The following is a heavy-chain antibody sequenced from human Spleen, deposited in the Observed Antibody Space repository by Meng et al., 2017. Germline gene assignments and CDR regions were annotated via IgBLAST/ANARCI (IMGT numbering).Heavy chain of an antibody. CDR2: IKGDGSTT. J-gene: IGHJ5*02. V-gene: IGHV3-74*01. D-gene: IGHD6-19*01. Sequence: GGSLRLSCEASGFTFSSYWMHWVRQAPGKGLVWVSRIKGDGSTTNYADSVKGRFTISRDNAKNSLYLQMNSLRAEDTALYYCAKDGGMGIAVAGTSTTWGQGTLVTVSS. CDR1: GFTFSSYW. CDR3: AKDGGMGIAVAGTSTT.